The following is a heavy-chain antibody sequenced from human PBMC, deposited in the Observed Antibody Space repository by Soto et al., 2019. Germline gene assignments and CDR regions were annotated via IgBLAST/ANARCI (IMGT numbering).Heavy chain of an antibody. J-gene: IGHJ6*02. V-gene: IGHV4-39*01. Sequence: SETLSLTCTVSGGSISSSSYYWGWIRQPPGKRLEWIGSIYYSGSTYYNPSLKSRVTISVDTSKNQFSLKLSSVTAADTAVYYCARQENDFWSGRTYYYYGMDVWGQGTTVTVSS. CDR3: ARQENDFWSGRTYYYYGMDV. D-gene: IGHD3-3*01. CDR2: IYYSGST. CDR1: GGSISSSSYY.